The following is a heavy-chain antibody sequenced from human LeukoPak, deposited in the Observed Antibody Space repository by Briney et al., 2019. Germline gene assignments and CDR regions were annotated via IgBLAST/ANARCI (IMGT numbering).Heavy chain of an antibody. CDR2: ISGSGGST. Sequence: TGGSLRLSCAASGFTFSSYAMSWVRQAPGKGLEWVSAISGSGGSTYYADSVKGRFTISRDNSKNTLYLQVNSLRAEDTAVYYCAKDFAPSYYYDSSGYWLFDYWGQGTLVTVSS. V-gene: IGHV3-23*01. CDR1: GFTFSSYA. J-gene: IGHJ4*02. D-gene: IGHD3-22*01. CDR3: AKDFAPSYYYDSSGYWLFDY.